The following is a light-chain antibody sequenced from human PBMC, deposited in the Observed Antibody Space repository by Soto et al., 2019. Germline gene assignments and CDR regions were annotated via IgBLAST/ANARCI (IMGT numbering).Light chain of an antibody. V-gene: IGKV3-20*01. CDR1: QSVSKNY. Sequence: EIVLTQSPGTLSLSPGERATLSCRASQSVSKNYLAWYQQKPGQAPRLLIYGASNRATGIPDRFSGSGSGTDFTLTISRLEPADFAVYYCQQDGSSGTFGQGTKVEIK. CDR2: GAS. J-gene: IGKJ1*01. CDR3: QQDGSSGT.